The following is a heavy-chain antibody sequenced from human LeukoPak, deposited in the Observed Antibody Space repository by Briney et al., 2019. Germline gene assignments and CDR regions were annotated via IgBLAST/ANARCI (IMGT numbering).Heavy chain of an antibody. V-gene: IGHV3-74*01. CDR2: TNAVGSRT. CDR3: TRDAWMASTPLDY. D-gene: IGHD5-24*01. CDR1: RYILSRYW. Sequence: PGGSLSLSCGASRYILSRYWMLCVRQAPAKGLVWVSRTNAVGSRTNYAGSVKGRLIPSRDNAKNTLYLQVNSLRAEDTAVYFCTRDAWMASTPLDYWGQGTLVTVPS. J-gene: IGHJ4*02.